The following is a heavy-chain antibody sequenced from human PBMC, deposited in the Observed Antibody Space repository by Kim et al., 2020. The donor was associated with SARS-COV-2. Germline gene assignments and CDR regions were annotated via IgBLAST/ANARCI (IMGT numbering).Heavy chain of an antibody. CDR2: INHSGST. V-gene: IGHV4-34*01. CDR1: GGSFSGYY. D-gene: IGHD5-12*01. J-gene: IGHJ4*02. Sequence: SETLSLPCAVYGGSFSGYYWSWIRQPPGKGLEWIGEINHSGSTNYNPSLKSRVTISVDTSKNQFSLKLSSVTAADTAVYYCARVGATKGFDYWGQGTLVTVSS. CDR3: ARVGATKGFDY.